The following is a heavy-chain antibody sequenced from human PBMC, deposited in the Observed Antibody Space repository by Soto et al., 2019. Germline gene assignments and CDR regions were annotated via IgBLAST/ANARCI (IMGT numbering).Heavy chain of an antibody. J-gene: IGHJ6*02. V-gene: IGHV3-21*01. CDR2: LSSSSSYI. CDR1: GFTFSSYS. D-gene: IGHD6-6*01. Sequence: PGGSLRLSCAASGFTFSSYSMNWVRQAPGKGLESVSSLSSSSSYIYYADSVKGRFTISRDNAKNSLYLQMNSLRAEDTAVYYCARDTYRSYENLRDYYYYGMDVWGQGTTVTVSS. CDR3: ARDTYRSYENLRDYYYYGMDV.